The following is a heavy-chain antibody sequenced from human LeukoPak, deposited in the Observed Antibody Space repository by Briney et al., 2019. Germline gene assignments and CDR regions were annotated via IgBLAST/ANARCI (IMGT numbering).Heavy chain of an antibody. CDR1: GGSISSGSYY. Sequence: SQTLSLTCTVSGGSISSGSYYWSRIRQPAGKGLEWIGRIYTSGSTNYNPSLKSRVTISVDTSKNQFSLKLSSVTAADTAVYYCARQYSYGALLDYWGQGTLVTVSS. D-gene: IGHD5-18*01. CDR3: ARQYSYGALLDY. V-gene: IGHV4-61*02. J-gene: IGHJ4*02. CDR2: IYTSGST.